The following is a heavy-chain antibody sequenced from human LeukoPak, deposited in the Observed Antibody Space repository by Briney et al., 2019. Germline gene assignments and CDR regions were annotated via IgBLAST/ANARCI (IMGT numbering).Heavy chain of an antibody. D-gene: IGHD2-2*01. Sequence: SETLSLTCAVYGGSFSGCYWSWIRQPPGKGLEWIGEINHSGSTNYNPSLKSRVTISVDTSKNQFSLKLSSVTAADTAVYYCATLVVVPAAELLNWFDPWGQGTLVTVSS. J-gene: IGHJ5*02. CDR1: GGSFSGCY. CDR3: ATLVVVPAAELLNWFDP. V-gene: IGHV4-34*01. CDR2: INHSGST.